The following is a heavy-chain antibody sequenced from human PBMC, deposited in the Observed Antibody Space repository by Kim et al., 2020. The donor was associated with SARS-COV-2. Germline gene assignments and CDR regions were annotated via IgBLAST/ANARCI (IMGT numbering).Heavy chain of an antibody. J-gene: IGHJ4*02. CDR2: INHSGST. V-gene: IGHV4-34*01. CDR3: ARWPGDY. CDR1: GGSFSGYY. Sequence: SETLSLTCAVYGGSFSGYYWSWIRQPPGKGLEWIGEINHSGSTNYNPSLKSRVTISVDTSKNQFSLKLSSVTAADTAVYYCARWPGDYWGQGTLVTVSS.